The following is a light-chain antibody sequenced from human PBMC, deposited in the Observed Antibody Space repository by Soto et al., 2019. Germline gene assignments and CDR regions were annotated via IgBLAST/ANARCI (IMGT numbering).Light chain of an antibody. J-gene: IGKJ5*01. V-gene: IGKV3-11*01. CDR2: GAS. CDR1: QSVTTY. Sequence: EIVLTQSPATLSLSPGERATLSCRASQSVTTYLAWYQQKPGQAPRLLIYGASTRATGTPARFSGSGSGTEFTLTISSLQSEDIAVYYCQQHNNWPTFGQGTRLEIK. CDR3: QQHNNWPT.